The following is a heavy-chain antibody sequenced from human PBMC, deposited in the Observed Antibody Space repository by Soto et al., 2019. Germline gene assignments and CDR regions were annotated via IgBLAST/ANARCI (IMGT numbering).Heavy chain of an antibody. D-gene: IGHD4-17*01. CDR2: IWYDGSNK. Sequence: QVQLVESGGGVVQPGRSLRLSCAASGFTFSSYGMHWVRQAPGKGLEWVAVIWYDGSNKYYADSVKGRFTISRDNSKNTLYLQRNSLRAEDAAVYYCARVGDDYGDLYGLDVWGQGTTVTVSS. V-gene: IGHV3-33*01. CDR1: GFTFSSYG. CDR3: ARVGDDYGDLYGLDV. J-gene: IGHJ6*02.